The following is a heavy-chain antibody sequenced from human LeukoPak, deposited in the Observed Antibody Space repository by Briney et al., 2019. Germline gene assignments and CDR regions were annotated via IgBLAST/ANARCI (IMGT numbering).Heavy chain of an antibody. CDR1: GGTFSSYA. CDR2: IIPIFGTA. Sequence: PLASVKVSCKASGGTFSSYAISWVRQAPGQGLEWVGGIIPIFGTANYAQKFQGRVTITTDESTSTAYMELSSLRSEDTAVYYCARARLGGIAVAGTHNFDYWGQGTLVTVSS. CDR3: ARARLGGIAVAGTHNFDY. J-gene: IGHJ4*02. V-gene: IGHV1-69*05. D-gene: IGHD6-19*01.